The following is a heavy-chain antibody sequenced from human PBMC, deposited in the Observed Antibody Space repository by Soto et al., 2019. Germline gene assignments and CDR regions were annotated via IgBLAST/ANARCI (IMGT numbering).Heavy chain of an antibody. Sequence: QVQLVQSGAEVKKPGASVKVSCKASGYTFTSYAMHWVRQAPGQRLEWMGWINAGNGNTKYSQKFQGRVTITRDTSASTAYMELSSLRSEDTAVYYGAGDSGNALSLVFDDWGQGTLVTVAS. D-gene: IGHD3-16*01. J-gene: IGHJ4*02. V-gene: IGHV1-3*01. CDR1: GYTFTSYA. CDR3: AGDSGNALSLVFDD. CDR2: INAGNGNT.